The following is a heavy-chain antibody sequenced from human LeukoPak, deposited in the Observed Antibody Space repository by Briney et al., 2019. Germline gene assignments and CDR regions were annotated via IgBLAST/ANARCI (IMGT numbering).Heavy chain of an antibody. J-gene: IGHJ4*02. CDR2: MKQDGSEK. V-gene: IGHV3-7*01. Sequence: GSLRLPCAASGFSFSTYWMTWVRQAPGKGLEWVANMKQDGSEKYYVDSVKGRFTISRDNAKNSLYLEMNSLRAEDTAMYYCARDRRDGYNVLDYWGQGTLVTVSS. D-gene: IGHD5-24*01. CDR1: GFSFSTYW. CDR3: ARDRRDGYNVLDY.